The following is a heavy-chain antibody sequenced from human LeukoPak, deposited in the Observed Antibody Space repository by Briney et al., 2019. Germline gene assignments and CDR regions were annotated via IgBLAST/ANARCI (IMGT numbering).Heavy chain of an antibody. CDR3: AKESPYGSGSRNYYFHY. V-gene: IGHV3-23*01. Sequence: PGGSLRLSCAASGFTFSSNAMSWVRQAPGKGLEWVSAISGSADRTYYADSVKGRFTISRDNSKNTLYLQMNSLRAEDTAIYYCAKESPYGSGSRNYYFHYWGQGTLVTVSS. CDR1: GFTFSSNA. CDR2: ISGSADRT. D-gene: IGHD3-10*01. J-gene: IGHJ4*02.